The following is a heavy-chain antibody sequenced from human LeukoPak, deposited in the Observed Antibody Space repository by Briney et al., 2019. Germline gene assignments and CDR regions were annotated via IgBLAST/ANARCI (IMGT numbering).Heavy chain of an antibody. Sequence: ASVKVSCKASGYTFTSYYMHWVRQAPGQGLEWMGIINPSGGSTSYAQKFQGRVTMTRDTSTSTVYMELSSLRSEDTAVYYCARDHRGSVLAAMGRSYYYYMDVWGKGTTVTISS. D-gene: IGHD2-2*01. J-gene: IGHJ6*03. CDR1: GYTFTSYY. V-gene: IGHV1-46*01. CDR3: ARDHRGSVLAAMGRSYYYYMDV. CDR2: INPSGGST.